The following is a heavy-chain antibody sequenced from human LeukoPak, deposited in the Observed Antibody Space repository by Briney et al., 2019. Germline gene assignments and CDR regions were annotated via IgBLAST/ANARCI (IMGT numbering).Heavy chain of an antibody. CDR3: ARVKHNWNHAYYYYYMDV. V-gene: IGHV4-59*01. D-gene: IGHD1-20*01. J-gene: IGHJ6*03. CDR1: GGSISSYY. CDR2: IYYSGST. Sequence: SETLSLTCTVSGGSISSYYWSWIRQPPGKGLEWIGYIYYSGSTNYNPSLKSRVTISVDTSKNQFSLKLSSVTAADTAVYYCARVKHNWNHAYYYYYMDVWGKGTTVTVSS.